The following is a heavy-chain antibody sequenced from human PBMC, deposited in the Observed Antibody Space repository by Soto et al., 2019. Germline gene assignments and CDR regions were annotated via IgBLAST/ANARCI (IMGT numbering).Heavy chain of an antibody. CDR3: ARDWDYYGSGSYSDY. Sequence: GGSLRLSCAASGFTFSSYSMNWVRQAPGKGLEWVSYISSSSSTIYYADSVKGRFTISRDNAKNSLYLQMNSLRDEDTAVYYCARDWDYYGSGSYSDYWGQGTLVTVSS. CDR2: ISSSSSTI. D-gene: IGHD3-10*01. V-gene: IGHV3-48*02. CDR1: GFTFSSYS. J-gene: IGHJ4*02.